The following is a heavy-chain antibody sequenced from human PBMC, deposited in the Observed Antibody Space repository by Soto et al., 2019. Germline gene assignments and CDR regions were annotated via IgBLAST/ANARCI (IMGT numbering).Heavy chain of an antibody. J-gene: IGHJ4*02. Sequence: PXGALRLSCAASGFTFSSYSMNWVRQAPGKGLEWVSSISSSSSYIYYADSVKGRFTISRDNAKNSLYLQMNSLRAEDTAVYYCARDSASGSYSGYWGQGTLVTVPS. V-gene: IGHV3-21*01. CDR3: ARDSASGSYSGY. CDR2: ISSSSSYI. D-gene: IGHD1-26*01. CDR1: GFTFSSYS.